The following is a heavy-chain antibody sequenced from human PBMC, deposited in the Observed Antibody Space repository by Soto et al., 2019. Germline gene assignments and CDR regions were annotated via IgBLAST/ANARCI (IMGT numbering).Heavy chain of an antibody. CDR1: GFTFDDYA. CDR2: ISWDGGST. D-gene: IGHD4-4*01. CDR3: AKDRGKTVTTYGMDV. Sequence: PGGSLRLSCAASGFTFDDYAMHWVRQAPGKGLEWVSLISWDGGSTYYADSVKGRFTISRDNSKNSLYLQMNSLGAEDTALYYCAKDRGKTVTTYGMDVWGQGTTVTVSS. V-gene: IGHV3-43D*04. J-gene: IGHJ6*02.